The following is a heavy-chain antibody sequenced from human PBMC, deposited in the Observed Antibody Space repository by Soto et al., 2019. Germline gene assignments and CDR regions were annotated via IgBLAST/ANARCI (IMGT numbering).Heavy chain of an antibody. Sequence: GGSLRLSCAASGFTFSSYGMHWVRQAPGKGLEWVAVISYDGSNKYYADSVKGRFTISRDNSKNTLYLQMNSLRAEDTAVYYCAKLPSDSSGYTFDYWGQGTLVTVSS. V-gene: IGHV3-30*18. J-gene: IGHJ4*02. CDR1: GFTFSSYG. CDR2: ISYDGSNK. D-gene: IGHD3-22*01. CDR3: AKLPSDSSGYTFDY.